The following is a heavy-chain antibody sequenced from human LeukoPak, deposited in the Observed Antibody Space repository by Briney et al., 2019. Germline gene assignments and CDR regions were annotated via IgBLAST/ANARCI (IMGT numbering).Heavy chain of an antibody. CDR2: IYHSGST. V-gene: IGHV4-38-2*01. Sequence: SETLSLTCAVSGYSISSGYYWGWIRQPPGKGLEWIGSIYHSGSTYYNPSLKSRVTISVDTSKNQFSLKLSSVTAADAAVYYCARQGWNYSFEWLDPWGQGTLVTVSS. J-gene: IGHJ5*02. CDR3: ARQGWNYSFEWLDP. CDR1: GYSISSGYY. D-gene: IGHD1-7*01.